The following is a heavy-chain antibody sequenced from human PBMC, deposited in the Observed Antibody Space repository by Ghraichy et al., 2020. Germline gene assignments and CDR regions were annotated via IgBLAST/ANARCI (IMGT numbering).Heavy chain of an antibody. CDR1: GGSFSGYY. CDR3: ARGEKNNGGNNWFDP. J-gene: IGHJ5*02. CDR2: INHSGST. V-gene: IGHV4-34*01. D-gene: IGHD2-15*01. Sequence: SETLSLTCAVYGGSFSGYYWSWIRQPPGKGLEWIGEINHSGSTNYNPSLKSRVTISVDTSKNQFSLKLSSVTAADTAVYYCARGEKNNGGNNWFDPWGQGTLVTVSS.